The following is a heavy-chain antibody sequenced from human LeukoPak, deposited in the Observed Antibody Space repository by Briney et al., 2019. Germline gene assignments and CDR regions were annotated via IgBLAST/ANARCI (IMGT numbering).Heavy chain of an antibody. CDR2: IYYSETT. J-gene: IGHJ4*02. D-gene: IGHD3-9*01. CDR1: GGSINAYY. V-gene: IGHV4-59*01. Sequence: PSETLSLTCTVSGGSINAYYWSWIRQPPGKGLEWIGRIYYSETTNYNPSLKSRVTISIDTSKNQFSLKLRSVTAADTAVYYCAKGGIGPLRFFDWLSLFDYWGQGALVTVSP. CDR3: AKGGIGPLRFFDWLSLFDY.